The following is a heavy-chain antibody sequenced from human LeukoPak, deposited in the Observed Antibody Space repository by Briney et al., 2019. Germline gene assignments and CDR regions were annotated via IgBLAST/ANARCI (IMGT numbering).Heavy chain of an antibody. D-gene: IGHD3-22*01. Sequence: PGGSLRLSCVASGFTFTSYGMHWVRQAPGKGLEWVAFIRYDGSNEYYIDSVKGRFTISRDNSKNTLYLQMNSLRAEDTAVYYCARDITMISGLDYWGQGTLVTVSS. CDR2: IRYDGSNE. V-gene: IGHV3-30*02. CDR3: ARDITMISGLDY. J-gene: IGHJ4*02. CDR1: GFTFTSYG.